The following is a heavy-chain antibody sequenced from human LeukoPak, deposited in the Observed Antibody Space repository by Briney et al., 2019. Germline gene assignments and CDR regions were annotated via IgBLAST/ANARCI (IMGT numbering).Heavy chain of an antibody. CDR1: GFTFSSYG. Sequence: GGSLRLSCAASGFTFSSYGMHWVRQAPGKGLEWVAVIWYDGSNKYYADSVKGRFTISRDNSKNTLYLQMNSLRAEDTAVYYCARDRVYCSSTSCPDYYYYGMDVWGQGTTVTVSS. CDR2: IWYDGSNK. D-gene: IGHD2-2*01. J-gene: IGHJ6*02. CDR3: ARDRVYCSSTSCPDYYYYGMDV. V-gene: IGHV3-33*01.